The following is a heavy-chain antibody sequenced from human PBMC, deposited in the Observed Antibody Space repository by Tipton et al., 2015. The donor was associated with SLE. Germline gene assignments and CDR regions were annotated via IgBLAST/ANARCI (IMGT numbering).Heavy chain of an antibody. CDR2: ISHSGST. CDR1: GGSFSGYY. Sequence: TLSLTCAVYGGSFSGYYWSWIRQPPEKGLVWIGEISHSGSTNYNPSLKSRVTISVDSSKNQFSLKLSPVTAADTAVYFCARLAGRRFPFDSWGQGTLVTVSS. CDR3: ARLAGRRFPFDS. J-gene: IGHJ4*02. D-gene: IGHD6-6*01. V-gene: IGHV4-34*01.